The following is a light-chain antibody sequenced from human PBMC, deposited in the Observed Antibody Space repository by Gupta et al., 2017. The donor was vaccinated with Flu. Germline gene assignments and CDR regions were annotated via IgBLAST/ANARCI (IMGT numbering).Light chain of an antibody. V-gene: IGLV1-47*01. CDR3: AAGDNNLNGYV. CDR2: RGN. Sequence: SVLTQPPSASGTPGQTVTIACSGGGFNIGNNYVYWYLQVPGTAPNVLIYRGNQRPSGVPDRFSASKSGNSASLTISGLRPDDEADYYCAAGDNNLNGYVFGTGTKVTVL. CDR1: GFNIGNNY. J-gene: IGLJ1*01.